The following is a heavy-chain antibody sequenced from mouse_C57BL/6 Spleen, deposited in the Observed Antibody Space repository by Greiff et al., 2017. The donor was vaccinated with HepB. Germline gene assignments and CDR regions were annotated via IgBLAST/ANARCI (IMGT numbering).Heavy chain of an antibody. Sequence: EVKLVESGGGLVQPGGSLKLSCAASGFTFSDYYMYWVRQTPEKRLEWVAYISNGGGSTYYPDTVKGRFTISRDNAKNTLYLQMSRLKSEDTAMYYCARGAYYDYDDGYYFDYWGQGTTLTVSS. D-gene: IGHD2-4*01. J-gene: IGHJ2*01. CDR2: ISNGGGST. CDR3: ARGAYYDYDDGYYFDY. CDR1: GFTFSDYY. V-gene: IGHV5-12*01.